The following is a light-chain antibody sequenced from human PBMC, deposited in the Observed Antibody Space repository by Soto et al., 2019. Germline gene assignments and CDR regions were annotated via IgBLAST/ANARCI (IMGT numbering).Light chain of an antibody. V-gene: IGKV1-5*03. Sequence: DIQMTQSPSTLSASVGDRVTITCRASQSISSWLAWYQQKPGKAPKLLIYTASSLATGVPSRFSGSGSAPEFTLTLSSLQPDDFATYYCQQYNSYWTFGQGTKVEIK. CDR3: QQYNSYWT. J-gene: IGKJ1*01. CDR2: TAS. CDR1: QSISSW.